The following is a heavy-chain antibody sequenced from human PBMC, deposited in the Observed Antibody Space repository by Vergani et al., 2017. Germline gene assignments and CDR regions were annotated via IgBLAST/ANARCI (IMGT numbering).Heavy chain of an antibody. CDR3: AKGVGSTVSWFDP. CDR2: ISGSGGST. D-gene: IGHD6-13*01. J-gene: IGHJ5*02. V-gene: IGHV3-23*01. CDR1: GFTFSSYA. Sequence: EVQLLESGGGLVQPGGSLRLSCAASGFTFSSYAMSWVRQVPGQGLEWVSAISGSGGSTYYADSVKGRFTSSRDNSKNTLYRQMNSLRAEDTAVYYCAKGVGSTVSWFDPWGQGTLVTVSS.